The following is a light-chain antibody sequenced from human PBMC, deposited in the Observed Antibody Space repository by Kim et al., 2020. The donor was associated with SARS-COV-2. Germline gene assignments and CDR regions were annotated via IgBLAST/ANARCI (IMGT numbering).Light chain of an antibody. J-gene: IGKJ4*01. CDR3: QQSYSTLPLS. CDR1: NY. V-gene: IGKV1-39*01. Sequence: NYVNWYQHKPGQAPKVLIFAASSLQGGVPSRFRGSGSGTEFTLTISSLQREDFATYYCQQSYSTLPLSFGGGTKLEI. CDR2: AAS.